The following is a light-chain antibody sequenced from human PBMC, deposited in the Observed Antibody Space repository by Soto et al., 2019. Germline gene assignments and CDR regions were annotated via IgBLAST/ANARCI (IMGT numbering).Light chain of an antibody. CDR3: QVRDVWPS. V-gene: IGKV3D-11*02. Sequence: IALTQSPGTLALPPRERAVLSCRASQSVSTSLAWYQHKPGQAYRLFIYDVSKRSPGIPARFSGGGPGTDFALTISRLEPEDFAVYYCQVRDVWPSFGQGTKVEI. CDR2: DVS. CDR1: QSVSTS. J-gene: IGKJ1*01.